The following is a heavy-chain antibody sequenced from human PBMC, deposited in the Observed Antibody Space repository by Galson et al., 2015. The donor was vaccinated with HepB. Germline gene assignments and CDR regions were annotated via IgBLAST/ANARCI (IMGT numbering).Heavy chain of an antibody. CDR2: INQDGSEN. Sequence: SLRLSCAASGFNFGSHWGSWVRQAPGKGLAWVAHINQDGSENSYVDSVKGRFIISRDNTKNSLYLQLNSLRVEDMAIYYCARGHYGLGVWGQGTTVTVSS. J-gene: IGHJ6*02. CDR1: GFNFGSHW. V-gene: IGHV3-7*01. CDR3: ARGHYGLGV.